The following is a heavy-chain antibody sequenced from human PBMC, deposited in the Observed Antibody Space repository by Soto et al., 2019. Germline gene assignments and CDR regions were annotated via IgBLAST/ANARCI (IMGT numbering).Heavy chain of an antibody. CDR2: MNPNSGNT. CDR3: ARGSDIVLVPADLTAYYYYGMDV. CDR1: GYTFTSYD. D-gene: IGHD2-2*01. V-gene: IGHV1-8*01. J-gene: IGHJ6*02. Sequence: QVQLVQSGAEVKKPGASVKVSCKASGYTFTSYDINWVRQATGQGLEWMGWMNPNSGNTGYAQKFQGRVTMTRNTSISTAYMELSSLRSEDTAVYYCARGSDIVLVPADLTAYYYYGMDVWGQGTTVTVSS.